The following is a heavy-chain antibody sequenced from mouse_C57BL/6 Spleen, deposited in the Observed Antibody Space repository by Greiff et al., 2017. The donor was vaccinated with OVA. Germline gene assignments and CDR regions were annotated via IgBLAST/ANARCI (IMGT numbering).Heavy chain of an antibody. Sequence: QVQLQQSGPGLVQPSQSLSITCTVSGFSFTSYGVHWVRQSPGKGLEWLGVIWRGGSTDYNAAFMSRLSITKDNSKSQVFFKMNSLQADDTAIYYCAKNEGGNYEYFDVWGTGTTVTVSS. CDR2: IWRGGST. D-gene: IGHD2-1*01. J-gene: IGHJ1*03. CDR3: AKNEGGNYEYFDV. V-gene: IGHV2-5*01. CDR1: GFSFTSYG.